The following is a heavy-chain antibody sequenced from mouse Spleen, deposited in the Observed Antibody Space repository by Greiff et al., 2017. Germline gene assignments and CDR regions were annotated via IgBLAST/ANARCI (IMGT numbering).Heavy chain of an antibody. CDR1: GFTFSDYG. CDR3: ASACYRYPTWFAC. J-gene: IGHJ3*01. V-gene: IGHV5-17*01. Sequence: EVKLVESGGGLVKPGGSLKLSCAASGFTFSDYGMHWVRQAPGKGLEWVAYICSGSSTIYYADIVKGRVTITRDNAKNTLFLQMTSLRSEDTAIYYCASACYRYPTWFACCSQGTLVTVSA. CDR2: ICSGSSTI. D-gene: IGHD2-14*01.